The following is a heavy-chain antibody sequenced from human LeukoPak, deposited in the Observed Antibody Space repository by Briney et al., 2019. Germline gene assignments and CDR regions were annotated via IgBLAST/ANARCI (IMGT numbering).Heavy chain of an antibody. Sequence: PSETLSLTCTVSSGSISSSSYFWGWIRQPPGKGLEWIGSIYYSGSTYYNPSLKSRVTISVDTSKNQFSLKLSSVTAADTAVYYCATVPHTRRVVFDHWGQGTLVTVSS. CDR2: IYYSGST. V-gene: IGHV4-39*07. CDR1: SGSISSSSYF. CDR3: ATVPHTRRVVFDH. D-gene: IGHD2-15*01. J-gene: IGHJ4*02.